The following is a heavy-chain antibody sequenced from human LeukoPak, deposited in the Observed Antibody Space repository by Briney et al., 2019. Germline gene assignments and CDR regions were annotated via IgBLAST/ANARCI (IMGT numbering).Heavy chain of an antibody. CDR3: ASESSSDAVVRGVILGH. CDR2: IYYSGST. D-gene: IGHD3-10*01. V-gene: IGHV4-30-4*01. J-gene: IGHJ4*02. Sequence: PSETPSLTCTVSGGSIRSGDYYWSWIRQPPGKGLEWIGYIYYSGSTYYNPSLKNRVTISVDESKNQFSLKLNSVTAADAAVYYCASESSSDAVVRGVILGHWGQGMLVTVSS. CDR1: GGSIRSGDYY.